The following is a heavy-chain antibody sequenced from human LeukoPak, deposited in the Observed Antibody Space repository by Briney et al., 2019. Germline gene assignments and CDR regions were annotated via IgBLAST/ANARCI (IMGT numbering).Heavy chain of an antibody. CDR2: FYYSGST. Sequence: SETLSLTCTVSGGSISSYYWSWIRQPAGKGLEWIGSFYYSGSTYYNPSLKSRVTISVDTSKNQFSLKLSSVTAADTAVYYCAKHHYSFSTVTYLDYWGQGTLVTVSS. J-gene: IGHJ4*02. CDR3: AKHHYSFSTVTYLDY. V-gene: IGHV4-59*05. CDR1: GGSISSYY. D-gene: IGHD4-17*01.